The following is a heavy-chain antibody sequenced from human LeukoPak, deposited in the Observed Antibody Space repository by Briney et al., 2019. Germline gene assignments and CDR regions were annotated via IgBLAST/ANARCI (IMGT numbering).Heavy chain of an antibody. V-gene: IGHV4-59*01. CDR2: IYYSGGT. CDR3: AGVPSSYGDPDYFDY. J-gene: IGHJ4*02. CDR1: GGSISSYY. Sequence: PSETLSLTCTVSGGSISSYYWSWIRQPPGKGLEWIGYIYYSGGTNYNPSLKSRVTISVDTSKNQFSLKLSSVTAADTAVYYCAGVPSSYGDPDYFDYWGQGTLVTVSS. D-gene: IGHD4-17*01.